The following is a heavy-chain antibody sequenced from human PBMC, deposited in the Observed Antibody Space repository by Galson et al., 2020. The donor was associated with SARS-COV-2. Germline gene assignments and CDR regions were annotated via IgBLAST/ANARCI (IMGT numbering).Heavy chain of an antibody. CDR2: INPNSGGT. D-gene: IGHD3-10*01. J-gene: IGHJ4*02. CDR1: GYTFTGYY. V-gene: IGHV1-2*02. CDR3: ARGADSGSYYPSDY. Sequence: ASVKVSCKASGYTFTGYYVHWVRQAPGQGLEWMGWINPNSGGTKFAQRFQGRVTMTRDTSISTAYMELSRLRSDDTALYYCARGADSGSYYPSDYWGQGTLVTVSS.